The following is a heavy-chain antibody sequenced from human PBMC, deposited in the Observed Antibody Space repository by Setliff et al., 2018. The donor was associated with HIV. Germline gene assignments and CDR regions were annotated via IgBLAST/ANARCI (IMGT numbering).Heavy chain of an antibody. D-gene: IGHD3-22*01. J-gene: IGHJ4*02. Sequence: SETLSLTCTVSGGSITSSTYYWDWIRQPPGKGLEWIGSIFYSGSTYYSPSVKSRVTISIDTSKNQFSLRLSSVTAADTAVCYCARGHKYYYDSSGLDYWGQGTLVTVSS. CDR3: ARGHKYYYDSSGLDY. V-gene: IGHV4-39*07. CDR2: IFYSGST. CDR1: GGSITSSTYY.